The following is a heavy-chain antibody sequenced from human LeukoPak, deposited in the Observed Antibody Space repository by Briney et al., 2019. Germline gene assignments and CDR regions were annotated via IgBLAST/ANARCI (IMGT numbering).Heavy chain of an antibody. CDR3: ARYRSSTSCPQELFDY. Sequence: GESLKISCKGSGYSFTSYWIGWVRQMPGKGLEWMGIIYPGDSDTRYSPSFQGQVTISADKSISTAYLQWSSLKASDTAMYYCARYRSSTSCPQELFDYWGRGTLVTVSS. CDR2: IYPGDSDT. V-gene: IGHV5-51*01. D-gene: IGHD2-2*01. J-gene: IGHJ4*02. CDR1: GYSFTSYW.